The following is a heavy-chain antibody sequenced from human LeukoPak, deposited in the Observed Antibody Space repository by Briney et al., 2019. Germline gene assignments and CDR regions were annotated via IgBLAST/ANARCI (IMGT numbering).Heavy chain of an antibody. CDR1: GFTFSSYA. CDR2: ISGSGGST. CDR3: AKDQGRSSSHYGSGSPFDY. J-gene: IGHJ4*02. D-gene: IGHD3-10*01. Sequence: PGGSLRLSCAASGFTFSSYAMSWVRQAPGKGLEWVSAISGSGGSTYYADSVKGRFTISRDNSKNTLYLQMNSLRAEDTAVYYCAKDQGRSSSHYGSGSPFDYWGQGTLVTVSS. V-gene: IGHV3-23*01.